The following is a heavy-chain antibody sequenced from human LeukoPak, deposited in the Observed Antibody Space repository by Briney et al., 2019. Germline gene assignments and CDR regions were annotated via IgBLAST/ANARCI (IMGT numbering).Heavy chain of an antibody. CDR3: ARDPIAVAGTKGTSREFDY. V-gene: IGHV4-34*01. J-gene: IGHJ4*02. CDR1: GGSFSGYY. Sequence: SETLSLTCAVYGGSFSGYYWSWIRQPPGKGLEWIGEINHSGSTNYNPSLKSRVTISVDTSKNQFSLKLSSVTAADTAVYYCARDPIAVAGTKGTSREFDYWGQGTLVTVSS. CDR2: INHSGST. D-gene: IGHD6-19*01.